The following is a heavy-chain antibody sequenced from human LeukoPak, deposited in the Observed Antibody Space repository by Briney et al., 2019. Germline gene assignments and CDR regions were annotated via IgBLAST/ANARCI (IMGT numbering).Heavy chain of an antibody. CDR3: ATGNPLRITMVRGSKGKRSDWFDP. J-gene: IGHJ5*02. D-gene: IGHD3-10*01. CDR2: FDPEDGET. Sequence: ASVKVSCKVSGYTLTELSMHWVRQAPGKGLEWMGGFDPEDGETIYAQKFQGRVTMTEDTSTDTDYMELSSLRSEDTAVYYCATGNPLRITMVRGSKGKRSDWFDPWGQGTLVTVSS. V-gene: IGHV1-24*01. CDR1: GYTLTELS.